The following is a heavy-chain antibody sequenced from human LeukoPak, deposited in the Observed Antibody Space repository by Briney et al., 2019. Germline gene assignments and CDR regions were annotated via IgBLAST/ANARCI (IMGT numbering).Heavy chain of an antibody. CDR3: ASSRVEMATILGFD. CDR1: RGTFSSYA. Sequence: SVKVSCMASRGTFSSYAISWVRQAPGQGLEWMGGIIPIFGTANYAQKFQGRVTTTTNESTSTAYMELSSLRSEDTAVYYCASSRVEMATILGFDWGQGTLVTVSS. D-gene: IGHD5-24*01. V-gene: IGHV1-69*05. J-gene: IGHJ4*02. CDR2: IIPIFGTA.